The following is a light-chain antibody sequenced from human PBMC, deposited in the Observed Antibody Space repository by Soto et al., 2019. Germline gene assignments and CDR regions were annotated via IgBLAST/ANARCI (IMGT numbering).Light chain of an antibody. CDR3: QQSYSTPQT. Sequence: DVQMTQSPSSLSASVGDRVTITCLASQSVTTYLNWYQQKPGRAPDLLIYAASTLQSGVPSRFSGSGSGTDFTLTISSLQAEDFATYYCQQSYSTPQTFGGGTKVDIK. CDR2: AAS. J-gene: IGKJ4*01. V-gene: IGKV1-39*01. CDR1: QSVTTY.